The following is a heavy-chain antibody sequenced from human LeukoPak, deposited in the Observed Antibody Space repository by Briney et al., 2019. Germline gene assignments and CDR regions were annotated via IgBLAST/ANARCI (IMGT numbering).Heavy chain of an antibody. CDR1: GYTFTSYG. CDR3: ARDDGGRGYSGYDPGGAFDY. Sequence: ASVKVSCKASGYTFTSYGISWVRQAPGQGLEWMGWISAYNGNTNYAQKLQGRVTMTTDKSTSTAYMELRSLRSDDTAVYYCARDDGGRGYSGYDPGGAFDYWGQGTLVTVSS. V-gene: IGHV1-18*01. J-gene: IGHJ4*02. D-gene: IGHD5-12*01. CDR2: ISAYNGNT.